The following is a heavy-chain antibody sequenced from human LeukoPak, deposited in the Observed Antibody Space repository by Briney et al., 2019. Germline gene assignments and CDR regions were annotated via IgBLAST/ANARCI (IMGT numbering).Heavy chain of an antibody. CDR3: ARPYYYDSRIDP. Sequence: SDTLSLTRTVSGGFISSGDSYWSWIRQPPGKGPEWIAYMYYSGSTYYNPSLKSRVTMSADTSKNQLSLKLSSVTAADTAVYYCARPYYYDSRIDPWGQGILVTVSS. V-gene: IGHV4-30-4*02. D-gene: IGHD3-22*01. J-gene: IGHJ5*02. CDR2: MYYSGST. CDR1: GGFISSGDSY.